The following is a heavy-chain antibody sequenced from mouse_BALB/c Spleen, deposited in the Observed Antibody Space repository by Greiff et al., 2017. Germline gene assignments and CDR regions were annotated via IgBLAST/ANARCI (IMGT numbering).Heavy chain of an antibody. CDR3: ARYSPGFAY. CDR2: INPSTGYT. V-gene: IGHV1-7*01. J-gene: IGHJ3*01. Sequence: QVQLQQSGAELAEPGASVKMSCKASGYTFTSYWMHWVKQRPGQGLEWIGYINPSTGYTEYNQKFKDKATLTADKSSSTAYMQLSSLTSEDSAVYYCARYSPGFAYWGQGTLVTVSA. CDR1: GYTFTSYW.